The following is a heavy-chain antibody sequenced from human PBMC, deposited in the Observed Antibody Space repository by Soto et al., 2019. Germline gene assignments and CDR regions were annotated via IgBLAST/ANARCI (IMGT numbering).Heavy chain of an antibody. J-gene: IGHJ6*03. CDR3: AREKRVATIFGDDYYYYYYMDV. CDR2: IWYDGSNK. V-gene: IGHV3-33*01. CDR1: GFTFSSYG. D-gene: IGHD5-12*01. Sequence: GGSLRLSCAASGFTFSSYGMHWVRQAPGKGLEWVAVIWYDGSNKYYADSVKGRFTISRDNSKNTLYLQMNSLRAEDTAVYYCAREKRVATIFGDDYYYYYYMDVWGKGTTVTVSS.